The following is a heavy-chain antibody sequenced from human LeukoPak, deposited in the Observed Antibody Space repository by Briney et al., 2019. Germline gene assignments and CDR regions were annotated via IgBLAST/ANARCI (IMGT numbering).Heavy chain of an antibody. V-gene: IGHV4-39*01. Sequence: TSETPSLTCTVSGGSISSSSYYWGWIRQPPGKGLEWIGSIYYSGSTYYNPSLKSRVTISVDTSKNQFSLKLSSVTAADTAVYYCARHFGVYSGSLQYYFDYWGQGTLVTVSS. J-gene: IGHJ4*02. CDR3: ARHFGVYSGSLQYYFDY. CDR1: GGSISSSSYY. CDR2: IYYSGST. D-gene: IGHD1-26*01.